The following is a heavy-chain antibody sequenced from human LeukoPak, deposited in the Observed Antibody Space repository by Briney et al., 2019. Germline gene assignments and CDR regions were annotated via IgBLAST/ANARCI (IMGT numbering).Heavy chain of an antibody. Sequence: GGSLRLSCAASGFTFSSYSMNWVRQAPGKGLEWVSSISSSSSYIYYADSVKGRFTISRDNAKNSLYLQMSSLRAEDTAVYYCASFNSGSYYGSLSSWGQGTLVTVSS. D-gene: IGHD1-26*01. CDR1: GFTFSSYS. V-gene: IGHV3-21*01. J-gene: IGHJ4*02. CDR3: ASFNSGSYYGSLSS. CDR2: ISSSSSYI.